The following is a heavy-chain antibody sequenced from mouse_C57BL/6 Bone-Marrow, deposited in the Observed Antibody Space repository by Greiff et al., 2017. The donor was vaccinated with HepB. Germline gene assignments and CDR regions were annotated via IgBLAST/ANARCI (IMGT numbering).Heavy chain of an antibody. Sequence: QVQLQQPGAELVMPGASVKLSCKASGYTFTSYWMHWVKQRPGQGLEWIGEIDPSDSYTNYNQKFKGKSTLTVDKSSSTAYMQLSSLTSEDSAAYYCVYCSSYAMDYWGQGTSVTVSS. CDR2: IDPSDSYT. D-gene: IGHD1-1*01. CDR1: GYTFTSYW. J-gene: IGHJ4*01. CDR3: VYCSSYAMDY. V-gene: IGHV1-69*01.